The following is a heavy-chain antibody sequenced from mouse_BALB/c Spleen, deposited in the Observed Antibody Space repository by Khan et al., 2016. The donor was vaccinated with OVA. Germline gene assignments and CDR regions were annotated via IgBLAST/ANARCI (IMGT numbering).Heavy chain of an antibody. CDR2: ISSGGDYT. CDR3: DSHLSGSFAY. V-gene: IGHV5-6*01. J-gene: IGHJ3*01. CDR1: GFTFSSYS. Sequence: EVELVESGGDLVKPGGSLKLSCAASGFTFSSYSMSWVRQTPDKRLEWVATISSGGDYTYYPDSVKGRFTISRDNAKNTLYLQMSSLKSEDTAMYYFDSHLSGSFAYWGQGTLVTVSA. D-gene: IGHD1-3*01.